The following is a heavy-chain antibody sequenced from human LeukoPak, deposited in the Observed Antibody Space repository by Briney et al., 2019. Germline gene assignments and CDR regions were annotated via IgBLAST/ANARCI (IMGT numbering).Heavy chain of an antibody. Sequence: SETLSLTCAVYGGSFSGYYWSWIRQPPGKGLEWIGEINHSGSTNYNPSLKSRVTISVDTSKNQFSLKLSSVTAADTAVYYCAAYSYGYLYYFDYWGQGTLVTVSS. CDR1: GGSFSGYY. CDR3: AAYSYGYLYYFDY. V-gene: IGHV4-34*01. D-gene: IGHD5-18*01. J-gene: IGHJ4*02. CDR2: INHSGST.